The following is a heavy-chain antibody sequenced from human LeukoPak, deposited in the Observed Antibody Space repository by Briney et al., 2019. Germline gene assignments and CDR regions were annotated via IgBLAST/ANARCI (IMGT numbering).Heavy chain of an antibody. J-gene: IGHJ6*03. CDR2: IYTSGGT. D-gene: IGHD1-26*01. V-gene: IGHV4-4*07. CDR3: ARVGATTPYYYIDV. Sequence: PSETLPLTCTVSGGSISSYYWSWIRQPAGKGLEWIGRIYTSGGTNYNPSLKSRVTMSVDTSKNQFSLKLSSVTAADTAVYYCARVGATTPYYYIDVSGKGTTVTVSS. CDR1: GGSISSYY.